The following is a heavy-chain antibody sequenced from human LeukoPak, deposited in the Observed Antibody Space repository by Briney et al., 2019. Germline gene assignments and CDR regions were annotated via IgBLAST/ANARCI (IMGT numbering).Heavy chain of an antibody. CDR1: GFTFSSYW. J-gene: IGHJ6*02. Sequence: GGSLRLSCAASGFTFSSYWMSWVRQAPGKGLEWVANMNRDGSEKNYVDSIKGRFTLSRDNAANSLYLQMNSLRVEDTAVYYCARDGGIIRFGGQDVWGQGTTVIVS. D-gene: IGHD3-16*01. V-gene: IGHV3-7*01. CDR3: ARDGGIIRFGGQDV. CDR2: MNRDGSEK.